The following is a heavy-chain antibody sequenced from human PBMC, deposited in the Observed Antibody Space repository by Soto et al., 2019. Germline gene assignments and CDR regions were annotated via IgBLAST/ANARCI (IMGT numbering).Heavy chain of an antibody. CDR1: YASMNAFY. D-gene: IGHD1-1*01. J-gene: IGHJ4*02. Sequence: SETLSVTCTVSYASMNAFYWSWIRLPPGKGLEWIGYIFHSGSTIYNPSLKSRVTMSINTSKNQFSLNLDSVTASDTAVYFCAGFNGNDGDYFDLWGQGTLVTVSS. V-gene: IGHV4-4*09. CDR3: AGFNGNDGDYFDL. CDR2: IFHSGST.